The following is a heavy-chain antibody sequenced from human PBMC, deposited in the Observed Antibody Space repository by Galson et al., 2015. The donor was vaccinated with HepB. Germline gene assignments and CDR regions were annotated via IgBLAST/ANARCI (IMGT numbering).Heavy chain of an antibody. D-gene: IGHD3-16*02. V-gene: IGHV3-9*01. CDR1: GFNFEEYA. CDR2: ISWNSGSI. CDR3: ARANTGVIGGVIVRGLFDS. J-gene: IGHJ4*02. Sequence: SLRLSCAASGFNFEEYAMHWVRQAPGKGLEWVSGISWNSGSIGYADSVKGRFIISRDNAKNSLSLQVNSLRVEDTAFYYCARANTGVIGGVIVRGLFDSWGQGILVTVSS.